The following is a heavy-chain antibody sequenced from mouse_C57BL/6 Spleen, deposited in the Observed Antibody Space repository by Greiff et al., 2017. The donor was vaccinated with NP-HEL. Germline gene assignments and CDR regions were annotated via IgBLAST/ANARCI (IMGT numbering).Heavy chain of an antibody. J-gene: IGHJ2*01. CDR2: IAADDGET. Sequence: EVKLMESGAELVKPGAAVKGTGKEEGGNRKEEERKGGKKRTEQFLSFLSSIAADDGETKYAPKFQVKATITADTSSNTAYLQLSSLTSEDTAVYYCARGDFDYWGQGTTLTVSS. CDR3: ARGDFDY. V-gene: IGHV14-2*01. CDR1: GGNRKEEE.